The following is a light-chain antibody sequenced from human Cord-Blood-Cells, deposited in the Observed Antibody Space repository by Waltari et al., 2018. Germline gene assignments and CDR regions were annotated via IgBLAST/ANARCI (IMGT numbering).Light chain of an antibody. CDR3: QSYVGSDDWV. Sequence: NFMLTQPHPVSESPGKTVTISCTRSSGSIASNYVQWYQQRPGSAPPTVIDEGNQGPAGGPDQVSGSSDSASDSASLTISGLKTEDEADYYCQSYVGSDDWVFGGGTELTVL. CDR1: SGSIASNY. CDR2: EGN. J-gene: IGLJ3*02. V-gene: IGLV6-57*03.